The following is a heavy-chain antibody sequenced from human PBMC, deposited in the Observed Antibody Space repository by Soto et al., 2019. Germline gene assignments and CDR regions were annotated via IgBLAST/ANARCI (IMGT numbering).Heavy chain of an antibody. CDR2: IYPGDSDT. CDR3: ARSSVAGRYYYPSCMHV. V-gene: IGHV5-51*01. J-gene: IGHJ6*02. D-gene: IGHD6-19*01. Sequence: GESLKISCKGSGYSFTSYWIGWVRQMPGKGLEWMGIIYPGDSDTRYSPSFQGQVTISADKSISTAYLQWSSLKASDTAMYYCARSSVAGRYYYPSCMHVCGQGPTVTVS. CDR1: GYSFTSYW.